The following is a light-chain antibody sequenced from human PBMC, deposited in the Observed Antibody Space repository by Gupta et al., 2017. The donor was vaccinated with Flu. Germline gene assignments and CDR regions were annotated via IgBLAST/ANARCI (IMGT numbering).Light chain of an antibody. CDR2: AAS. J-gene: IGKJ2*01. CDR3: QQSYNIPYT. Sequence: PSSLSASVGDRVTITCRASRSIGSNLNWYQQKAGRAPELLISAASSMQGGVPSRFSGSGSRTDFTLTVSRLQPEDVATYFCQQSYNIPYTFGQGTKLEIK. CDR1: RSIGSN. V-gene: IGKV1-39*01.